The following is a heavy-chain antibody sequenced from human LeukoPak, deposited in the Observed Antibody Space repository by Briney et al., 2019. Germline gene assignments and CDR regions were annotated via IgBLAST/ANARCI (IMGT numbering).Heavy chain of an antibody. CDR2: IYYSGST. Sequence: PSETLSLTCTVSGGSISSSSYYWGWIRQPPGKGLEWIGSIYYSGSTYYNPSLKSRVTISVDTSKNQFSLKLSSVTAADTAVYYCARHMRVVRVSAANVFDYWGQGTLVTVSS. J-gene: IGHJ4*02. CDR1: GGSISSSSYY. V-gene: IGHV4-39*01. CDR3: ARHMRVVRVSAANVFDY. D-gene: IGHD2-2*01.